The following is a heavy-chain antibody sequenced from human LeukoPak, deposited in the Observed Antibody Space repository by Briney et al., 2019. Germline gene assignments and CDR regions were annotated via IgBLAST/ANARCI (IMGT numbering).Heavy chain of an antibody. V-gene: IGHV3-15*01. Sequence: GGSLRLSCAASGFTFSNAWMSWVRQAAGKGLEWVGRIKSKTDGGTTDYAAPVKGRFTISRDDSKNTLYLQMNSLKTEDTAVYYCTTGSEWWVTAISGAVASYWGQGTLVTVSS. CDR1: GFTFSNAW. CDR3: TTGSEWWVTAISGAVASY. CDR2: IKSKTDGGTT. J-gene: IGHJ4*02. D-gene: IGHD2-21*02.